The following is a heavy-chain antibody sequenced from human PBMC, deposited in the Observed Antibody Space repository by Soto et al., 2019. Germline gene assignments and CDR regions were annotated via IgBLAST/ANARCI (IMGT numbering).Heavy chain of an antibody. V-gene: IGHV2-5*01. Sequence: QITLKESGPTLVKPTQTLTLTCTFSGFSLSTSGVGVGWIRQPPGKALEWLALIYWNDDKRYSPSLKSRLTIAKVTSKKQVVLTMTNMDPVDTATYYFAHDAHYYSSGWWEADAFDIWGQGTMVTVSS. J-gene: IGHJ3*02. CDR1: GFSLSTSGVG. CDR3: AHDAHYYSSGWWEADAFDI. CDR2: IYWNDDK. D-gene: IGHD3-22*01.